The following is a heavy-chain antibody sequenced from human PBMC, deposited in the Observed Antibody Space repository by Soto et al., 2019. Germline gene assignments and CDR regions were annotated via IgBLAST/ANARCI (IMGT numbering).Heavy chain of an antibody. Sequence: QVQLVESGGGVVQPGRSLRLSCAASGFTFSSYGMHWVRQAPGKGLEWVAVIWYDGSNKYYADSMKGRFTISRDNSKNPLYLQMNSLRAEDTAVYYCARASGYSGYDSDYWGQGTLVTVSS. CDR3: ARASGYSGYDSDY. CDR1: GFTFSSYG. J-gene: IGHJ4*02. D-gene: IGHD5-12*01. CDR2: IWYDGSNK. V-gene: IGHV3-33*01.